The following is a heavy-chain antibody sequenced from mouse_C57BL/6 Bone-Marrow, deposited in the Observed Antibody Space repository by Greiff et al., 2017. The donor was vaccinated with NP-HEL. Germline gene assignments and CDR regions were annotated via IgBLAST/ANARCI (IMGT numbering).Heavy chain of an antibody. CDR1: GYTFTSYW. V-gene: IGHV1-64*01. Sequence: VQLHQPGAELVKPGASVKLSCKASGYTFTSYWMHWVKQRPGQGLEWIGMIHPNSGSTNYNEKFKSKATLTVDKSSSTAYMQLSSLTSEDSAVYYCARRNWVYFDYWGQGTTLTVSS. D-gene: IGHD4-1*01. CDR2: IHPNSGST. J-gene: IGHJ2*01. CDR3: ARRNWVYFDY.